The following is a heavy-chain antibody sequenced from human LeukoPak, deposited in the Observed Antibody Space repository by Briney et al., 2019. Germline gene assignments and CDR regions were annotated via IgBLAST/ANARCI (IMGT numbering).Heavy chain of an antibody. CDR3: ARGGKATVVTM. V-gene: IGHV4-34*01. J-gene: IGHJ4*02. CDR1: GGSFSGYY. Sequence: SETLSLTCAVYGGSFSGYYWSWIRQPPGKGLEWIGEINHSGSTNYNPSLKSRVTISVDTSKNQFSLRLTSVTAADTAVYYCARGGKATVVTMWGQGILVTVSS. CDR2: INHSGST. D-gene: IGHD4-23*01.